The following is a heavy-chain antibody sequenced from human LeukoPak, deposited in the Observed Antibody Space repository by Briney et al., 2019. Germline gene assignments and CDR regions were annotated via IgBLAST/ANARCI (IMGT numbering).Heavy chain of an antibody. CDR3: AHRRTGEGSFDY. Sequence: SGPTLVKPTQSLTLTWTFSGFALSTSGVGVGWIRQPPGKALEWLALIYWDDDKRYSPSLKSRLTLTKYTSKNQVVLTMTHMGPVDTATYYCAHRRTGEGSFDYWGQGTLVTVSS. D-gene: IGHD1-14*01. J-gene: IGHJ4*02. V-gene: IGHV2-5*02. CDR1: GFALSTSGVG. CDR2: IYWDDDK.